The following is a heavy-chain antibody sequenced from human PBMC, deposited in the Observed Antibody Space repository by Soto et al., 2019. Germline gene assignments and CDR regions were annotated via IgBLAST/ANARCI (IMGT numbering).Heavy chain of an antibody. CDR1: GFTFTFSDYA. J-gene: IGHJ6*04. Sequence: PGGSLRLSCAASGFTFTFSDYAMYWVRQAPGKGLEWVAVISYDGSDKYYADSVKGRFTVSRDNPKNTLFLELNSLRPEDTAMYYRARRSRHSDYYYGMDGWARGSAV. CDR3: ARRSRHSDYYYGMDG. CDR2: ISYDGSDK. V-gene: IGHV3-30-3*01. D-gene: IGHD2-15*01.